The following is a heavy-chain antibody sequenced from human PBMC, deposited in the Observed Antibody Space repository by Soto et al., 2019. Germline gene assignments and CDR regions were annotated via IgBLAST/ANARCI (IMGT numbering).Heavy chain of an antibody. V-gene: IGHV4-61*01. CDR2: FYYTGSI. J-gene: IGHJ4*02. CDR3: ARSMFYSDDTDYAPFEY. CDR1: GGSVSSGNYY. D-gene: IGHD4-17*01. Sequence: QVQLQESGPGLVKPSETLSLTCTVSGGSVSSGNYYWSWIRQPPGKGLEWIGYFYYTGSIRYNPSLKSQVTIFRDASKNQFTLRLSSVTAADTAVYYCARSMFYSDDTDYAPFEYWGQGTLVTASS.